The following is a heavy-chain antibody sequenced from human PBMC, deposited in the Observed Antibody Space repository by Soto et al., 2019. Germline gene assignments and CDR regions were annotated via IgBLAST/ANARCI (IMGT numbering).Heavy chain of an antibody. D-gene: IGHD2-15*01. CDR3: AKDVVARFYYGWTS. CDR1: GFTFSNSG. J-gene: IGHJ6*02. V-gene: IGHV3-30*18. CDR2: ISYDGSNK. Sequence: QVQLVESGGGVVQPGRSLRLSCVASGFTFSNSGFHWVRQAPGKGLEWVAVISYDGSNKYYVDSVKGRFTISRDNSKNTLYLQMNSLRAEDTAVYYCAKDVVARFYYGWTSGAKGPRSPSP.